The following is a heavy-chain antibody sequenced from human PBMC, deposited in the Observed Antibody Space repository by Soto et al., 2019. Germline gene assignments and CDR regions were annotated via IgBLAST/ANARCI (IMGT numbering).Heavy chain of an antibody. CDR2: ISAYNGNT. CDR1: GYTFTSYG. V-gene: IGHV1-18*04. J-gene: IGHJ6*02. D-gene: IGHD2-2*01. Sequence: ASVKVSCKASGYTFTSYGISWVRQAPGQGLEWMGWISAYNGNTNYAQKLQGRVTMTTDTSTSTAYMELRSLRSDDTAVYYCARVPPWGSSTSCYDGPRGAYYYYGMDVWGQGTTVTVSS. CDR3: ARVPPWGSSTSCYDGPRGAYYYYGMDV.